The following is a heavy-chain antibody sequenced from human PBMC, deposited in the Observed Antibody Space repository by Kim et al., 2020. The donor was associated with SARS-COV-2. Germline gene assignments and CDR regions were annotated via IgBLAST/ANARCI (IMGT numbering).Heavy chain of an antibody. J-gene: IGHJ5*02. CDR1: GGTFSSYA. D-gene: IGHD3-3*01. CDR2: IIPIFGTA. Sequence: SVKVSCKASGGTFSSYAISWVRQAPGQGLEWMGGIIPIFGTANYAQKFQGRVTITADESTSTAYMELSSLRSEDTAVYYCARDPKPYYDFWSGYTPFYPWGQGTLVTVSS. V-gene: IGHV1-69*13. CDR3: ARDPKPYYDFWSGYTPFYP.